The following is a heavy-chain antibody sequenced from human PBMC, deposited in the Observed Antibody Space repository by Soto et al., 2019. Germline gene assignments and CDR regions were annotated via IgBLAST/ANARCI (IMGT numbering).Heavy chain of an antibody. D-gene: IGHD6-19*01. CDR2: ISGSGGST. CDR1: GFTFSSYA. Sequence: GGSLRLSRAASGFTFSSYAMSWVRQAPGKGLEWVSAISGSGGSTYYADSVKGRFTISRDNSKNTLYLQMNSLRAEDTAVYYCANAHGIAVAGTYAFDIWGQGTMVTVS. J-gene: IGHJ3*02. CDR3: ANAHGIAVAGTYAFDI. V-gene: IGHV3-23*01.